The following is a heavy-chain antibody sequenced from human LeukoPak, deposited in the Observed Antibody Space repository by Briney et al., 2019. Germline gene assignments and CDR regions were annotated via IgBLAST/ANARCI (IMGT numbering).Heavy chain of an antibody. CDR2: IRSGGDTT. J-gene: IGHJ4*02. CDR1: GITLSNHA. D-gene: IGHD4-23*01. CDR3: AKVAWLGTVASYYFDS. V-gene: IGHV3-23*01. Sequence: GGSLRLSCAVSGITLSNHAMSWVRQAPGKGLAWVSAIRSGGDTTYYTDSVKGRFTISRDNSKNMVYLQMNSLRADDTAVYYCAKVAWLGTVASYYFDSWGQGTLVTVSS.